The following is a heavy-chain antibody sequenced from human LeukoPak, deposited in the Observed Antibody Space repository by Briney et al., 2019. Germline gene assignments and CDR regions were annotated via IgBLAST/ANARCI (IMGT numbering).Heavy chain of an antibody. Sequence: SVKVSCKASGGTFSSYAISWVRQAPGQGLEWMGGIIPISGTANYAQKFQGRVTITADKSTSTAYMELSSLRSEDTAVYSCARSDIVPTGNSFDYWGQGPLFTFSS. J-gene: IGHJ4*02. V-gene: IGHV1-69*06. D-gene: IGHD5-12*01. CDR2: IIPISGTA. CDR3: ARSDIVPTGNSFDY. CDR1: GGTFSSYA.